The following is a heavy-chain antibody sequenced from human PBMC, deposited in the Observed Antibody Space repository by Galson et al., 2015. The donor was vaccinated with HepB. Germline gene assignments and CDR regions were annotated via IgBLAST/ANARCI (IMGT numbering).Heavy chain of an antibody. CDR3: ARVRRTGSSWNYYYYYGMDV. Sequence: QPPGKGLEWIGEINHSGSTNYNPSLKSRVTISVDTSKNQFSLKLSSVTAADTAVYYCARVRRTGSSWNYYYYYGMDVWGQGTTLPVSS. D-gene: IGHD6-13*01. CDR2: INHSGST. J-gene: IGHJ6*02. V-gene: IGHV4-34*01.